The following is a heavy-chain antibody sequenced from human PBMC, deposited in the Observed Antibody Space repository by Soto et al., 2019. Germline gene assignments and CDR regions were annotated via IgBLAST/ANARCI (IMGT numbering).Heavy chain of an antibody. D-gene: IGHD3-10*01. J-gene: IGHJ6*02. CDR1: GYTFTSYD. CDR3: ASYYGSGAYYYYGMYV. V-gene: IGHV1-8*01. CDR2: MNPNSGNT. Sequence: QVQLVQSGAEVKKPGASVKVSCKASGYTFTSYDINWVRQATGQGLEWMGWMNPNSGNTGYAQKFQGRVTMTRNTSISTAYMELSSLRSEDTAVYYCASYYGSGAYYYYGMYVWGQGTTVTVSS.